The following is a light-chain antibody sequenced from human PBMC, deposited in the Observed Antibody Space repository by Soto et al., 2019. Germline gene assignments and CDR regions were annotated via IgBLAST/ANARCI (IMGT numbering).Light chain of an antibody. CDR1: QSVSSD. V-gene: IGKV3D-15*01. J-gene: IGKJ1*01. CDR2: GTS. Sequence: EIVMTQSPATVSVSPGERATLSCRASQSVSSDLAWYQQKPGQAPRLLIYGTSHRAAGIPARFSGSGFGTDFTLTISSLEPEDAAVYYCQQYYSTPWAFGQGTKVDIK. CDR3: QQYYSTPWA.